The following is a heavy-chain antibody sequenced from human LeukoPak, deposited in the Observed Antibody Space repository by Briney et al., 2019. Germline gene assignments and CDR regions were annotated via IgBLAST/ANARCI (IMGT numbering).Heavy chain of an antibody. CDR2: INDSGST. V-gene: IGHV4-39*07. CDR1: GGSISSGEYY. D-gene: IGHD2-2*01. CDR3: ARGSDRDTVVLPSAVIPRTKYFFDY. J-gene: IGHJ4*02. Sequence: SETLSRTCTVSGGSISSGEYYWRWIRQPPGRGREWNAKINDSGSTNNNQSLKSRTTISVDTSKNQFSLKLSSVTAADTAVYYCARGSDRDTVVLPSAVIPRTKYFFDYWGQGTLVPVSS.